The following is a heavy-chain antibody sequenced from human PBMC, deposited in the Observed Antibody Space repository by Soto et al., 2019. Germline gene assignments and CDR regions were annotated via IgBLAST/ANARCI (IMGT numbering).Heavy chain of an antibody. CDR2: ISYDGSNK. V-gene: IGHV3-30*18. J-gene: IGHJ6*02. CDR1: EVTFSSYG. D-gene: IGHD6-19*01. CDR3: AKERQWLDYYYYGMDV. Sequence: GGPLRHSWAASEVTFSSYGMHWVRKAPGKGLEWVAVISYDGSNKYYADSVKGRFTISRDNSKNTLYLQMNSMRAEDTAVYYCAKERQWLDYYYYGMDVWGQGTTVTVSS.